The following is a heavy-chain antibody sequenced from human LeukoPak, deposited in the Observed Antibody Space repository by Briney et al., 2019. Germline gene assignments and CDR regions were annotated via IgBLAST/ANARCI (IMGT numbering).Heavy chain of an antibody. J-gene: IGHJ4*02. V-gene: IGHV3-74*01. D-gene: IGHD6-13*01. CDR2: VNNDGSTT. CDR3: LAAAGTIG. CDR1: GFTFSSYW. Sequence: QPGGSLRLSCAASGFTFSSYWMHWARQAPGKGLVWVSRVNNDGSTTSYADSVRGRFTISRDNTKNTLYLQMNSLRAEDTAVYFCLAAAGTIGWGQGTLVTVSS.